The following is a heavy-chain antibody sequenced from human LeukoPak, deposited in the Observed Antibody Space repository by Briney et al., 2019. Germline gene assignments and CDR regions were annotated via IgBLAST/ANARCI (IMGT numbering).Heavy chain of an antibody. D-gene: IGHD5-18*01. J-gene: IGHJ4*02. CDR1: GFTFSSYW. CDR2: INSDGSIT. Sequence: GGSLRLSCAASGFTFSSYWMHWVRHAPGKGLVWVSRINSDGSITIYADSVKGRLTISRDNARNTLYLQMNSLRAEDTAVYYCARDQRIQLWFFDYWGQGTLVTVSS. CDR3: ARDQRIQLWFFDY. V-gene: IGHV3-74*01.